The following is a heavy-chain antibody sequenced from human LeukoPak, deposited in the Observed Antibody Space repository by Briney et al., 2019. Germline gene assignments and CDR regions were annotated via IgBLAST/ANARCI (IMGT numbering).Heavy chain of an antibody. V-gene: IGHV3-23*01. D-gene: IGHD3-10*01. Sequence: GGSLRLSCAASGFSFTSYVMSWVRQAPGKGLEWVSAITGTGDTTYYIDSVKGRFTISRDNSKNTLNLQMNNLRAEDTAVYYCAKYYLPVLLWFGEPTDAFDIWGQGTMVTVSS. CDR2: ITGTGDTT. CDR3: AKYYLPVLLWFGEPTDAFDI. CDR1: GFSFTSYV. J-gene: IGHJ3*02.